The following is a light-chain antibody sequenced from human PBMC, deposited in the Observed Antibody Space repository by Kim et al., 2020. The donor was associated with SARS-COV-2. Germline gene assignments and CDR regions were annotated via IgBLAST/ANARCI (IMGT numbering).Light chain of an antibody. J-gene: IGKJ1*01. CDR1: QSVGSN. Sequence: EIVMTQSPATLSVSPGERATLSCRASQSVGSNLAWYQQKPGQAPRLLIYDASTRDNGIPGRFSGSGSGTEFTLTISSLQSEDFAVYYCQQYNNWPRTFGQGTKVEIK. V-gene: IGKV3-15*01. CDR3: QQYNNWPRT. CDR2: DAS.